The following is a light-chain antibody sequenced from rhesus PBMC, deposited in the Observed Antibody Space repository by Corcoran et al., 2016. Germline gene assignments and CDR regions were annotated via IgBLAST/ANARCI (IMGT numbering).Light chain of an antibody. CDR3: LPTKVFPRT. Sequence: DIVLTQSPASLAVSPGQRATVTCRASESVTVFGKNLIHWYQQKPGQPPKLLLHETSKRDTGVSARSTPRPPLNKTSKRATGAPARYSGIGSGTGFTLTITPVEADDGATYYCLPTKVFPRTFGQGTKVEI. CDR2: ETS. V-gene: IGKV7-13*01. J-gene: IGKJ1*01. CDR1: ESVTVFGKNL.